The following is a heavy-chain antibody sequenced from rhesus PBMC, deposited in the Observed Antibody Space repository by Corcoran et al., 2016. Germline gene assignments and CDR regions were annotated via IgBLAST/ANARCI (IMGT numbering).Heavy chain of an antibody. D-gene: IGHD4-29*01. CDR1: GGSISGYY. V-gene: IGHV4-81*01. CDR2: IDGKTAAT. J-gene: IGHJ3*01. Sequence: QLQLQESGPGLVKPSETLSLTCAVSGGSISGYYWSWIRQPPGKGLEWIGNIDGKTAATNCTPSLKGRFTISKEPAKNQVSLKLSSVTAADTAVYYCARRGLRGSSNGLGFWGQGLRVTVSS. CDR3: ARRGLRGSSNGLGF.